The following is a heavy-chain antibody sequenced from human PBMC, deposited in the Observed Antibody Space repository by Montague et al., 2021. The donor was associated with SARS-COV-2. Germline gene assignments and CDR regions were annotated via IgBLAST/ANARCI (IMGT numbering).Heavy chain of an antibody. V-gene: IGHV4-59*02. CDR2: VYYSRSS. CDR3: VRDPARSGGGTCYDY. CDR1: GDSVSNDF. D-gene: IGHD1-26*01. Sequence: SETLSLTCTVSGDSVSNDFWTWIWQPPGTGLEWIGYVYYSRSSSYNHSLTLRVSIAVDTSKNQFSLSLSTVTAADTAMYYCVRDPARSGGGTCYDYWGQGTLVAVSS. J-gene: IGHJ4*02.